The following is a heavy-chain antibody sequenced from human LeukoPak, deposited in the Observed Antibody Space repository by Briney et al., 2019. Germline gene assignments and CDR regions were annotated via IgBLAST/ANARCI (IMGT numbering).Heavy chain of an antibody. CDR3: ARGTLKAAATDFDY. J-gene: IGHJ4*02. D-gene: IGHD6-13*01. V-gene: IGHV3-20*04. CDR2: INWNGGST. Sequence: PGGSLRLSCGACRFTLNDYGMSSVRQAPGKGLEWVSGINWNGGSTGYADSVKGRFTISRDNAKNSLYLQMNSLRAEDTALYYCARGTLKAAATDFDYWGQGTLVTVSS. CDR1: RFTLNDYG.